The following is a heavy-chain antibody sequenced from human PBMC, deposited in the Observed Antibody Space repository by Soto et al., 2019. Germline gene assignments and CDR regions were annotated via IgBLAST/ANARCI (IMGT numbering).Heavy chain of an antibody. V-gene: IGHV6-1*01. CDR3: ARDYLGGLIAAAGEGNYYYYGMDV. J-gene: IGHJ6*02. CDR2: TYYRSKWYN. CDR1: GDSVSSNSAA. Sequence: PSQTLSLTCAISGDSVSSNSAAWNWIRQSPSRGLEWLGRTYYRSKWYNDYAVSVKSRITINPDTSKNQFSLQLNSVTPEDTAVYYCARDYLGGLIAAAGEGNYYYYGMDVWGQGTTVTVSS. D-gene: IGHD6-13*01.